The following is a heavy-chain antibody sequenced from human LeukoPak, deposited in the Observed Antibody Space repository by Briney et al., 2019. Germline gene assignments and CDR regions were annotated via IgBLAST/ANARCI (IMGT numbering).Heavy chain of an antibody. CDR2: ISYDGSNK. D-gene: IGHD2-21*02. Sequence: PGGSLRLSCAASGFTFSSYAMHWVRQAPGKGLEWVAVISYDGSNKYYADSVKGRFTISRDNSKNTLYLQMNSLRAEDTAVYYCARDGGVVVTATPPYLDYWGQGTLVTVSS. J-gene: IGHJ4*02. CDR3: ARDGGVVVTATPPYLDY. CDR1: GFTFSSYA. V-gene: IGHV3-30-3*01.